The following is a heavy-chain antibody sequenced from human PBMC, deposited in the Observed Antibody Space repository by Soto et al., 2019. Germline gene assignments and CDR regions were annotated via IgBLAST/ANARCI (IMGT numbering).Heavy chain of an antibody. D-gene: IGHD3-10*01. CDR1: GCSISSGGYS. V-gene: IGHV4-30-2*01. CDR2: IYHSVST. J-gene: IGHJ3*02. Sequence: QLQLQESGSGLVKPSQTLSLTCAVSGCSISSGGYSWSWIRQPPGKGLEWIGYIYHSVSTYYIPSLTSRVTISVDRSKNQFSLKLSSVTAGETAVYYCARVECITMHAFAIWGQGTMVTVSS. CDR3: ARVECITMHAFAI.